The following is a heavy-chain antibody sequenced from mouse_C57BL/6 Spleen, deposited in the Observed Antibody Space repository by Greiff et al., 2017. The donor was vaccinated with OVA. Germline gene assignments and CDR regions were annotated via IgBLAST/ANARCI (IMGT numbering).Heavy chain of an antibody. CDR1: GYTFTSYG. D-gene: IGHD2-3*01. CDR3: ARYDGPLAY. Sequence: QVHVKQSGAELARPGASVKLSCKASGYTFTSYGISWVKQRTGQGLEWIGEIYPRSGNTYYNEKFKGKATLTADKSSSTAYMELRSLTSEDSAVYFCARYDGPLAYWGQGTLVTVSA. J-gene: IGHJ3*01. V-gene: IGHV1-81*01. CDR2: IYPRSGNT.